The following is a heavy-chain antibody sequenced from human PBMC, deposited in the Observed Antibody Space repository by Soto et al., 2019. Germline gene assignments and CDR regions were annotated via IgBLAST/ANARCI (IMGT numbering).Heavy chain of an antibody. CDR3: AKARRLLLAYYYYGMDV. Sequence: PGGSLRLSCAASGFTFSSYGMHWVRQAPGKGLEWVAVISYDGSNKYYADSVKGRFTISRDNSKNTLYLQMNSLRAEDTAVYYCAKARRLLLAYYYYGMDVWGQGTTVPVSS. CDR2: ISYDGSNK. J-gene: IGHJ6*02. V-gene: IGHV3-30*18. CDR1: GFTFSSYG. D-gene: IGHD2-15*01.